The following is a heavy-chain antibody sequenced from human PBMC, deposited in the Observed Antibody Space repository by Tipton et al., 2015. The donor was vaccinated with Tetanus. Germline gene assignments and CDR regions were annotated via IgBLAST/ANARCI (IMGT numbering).Heavy chain of an antibody. CDR1: GGSIYNYY. CDR3: AIRGGRQQILPKSLDY. J-gene: IGHJ4*02. Sequence: TLSLTCTVSGGSIYNYYWTWVRQSPGKAPERIGYISDSGTTNYNPSLQSRVTIIVDTSRNQFSLKVTSLTAADTAVYYCAIRGGRQQILPKSLDYWGKGTLVSVSS. CDR2: ISDSGTT. D-gene: IGHD6-13*01. V-gene: IGHV4-59*01.